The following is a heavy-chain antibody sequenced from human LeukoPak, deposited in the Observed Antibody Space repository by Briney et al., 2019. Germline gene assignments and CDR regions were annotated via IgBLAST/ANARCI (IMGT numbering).Heavy chain of an antibody. CDR3: ASYDSSGRASDI. CDR2: IYYTGST. D-gene: IGHD3-22*01. V-gene: IGHV4-59*11. CDR1: GGSISSHY. Sequence: SETLSLTCTVSGGSISSHYWTWIRQPPGKGLEWIGYIYYTGSTNYNPSLQSRVTISVDTSKNQFSLKLSSVTAADTAVYYCASYDSSGRASDIWGQGTMVTVSS. J-gene: IGHJ3*02.